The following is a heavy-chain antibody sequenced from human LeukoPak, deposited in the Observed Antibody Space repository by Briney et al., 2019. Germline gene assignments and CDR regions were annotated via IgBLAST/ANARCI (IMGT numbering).Heavy chain of an antibody. CDR3: ARGVRFYFDY. J-gene: IGHJ4*02. V-gene: IGHV4-30-4*01. CDR1: GGSISSGYYY. CDR2: IYYSGST. D-gene: IGHD3-3*01. Sequence: SETLSLTCTVSGGSISSGYYYWSWIRQPPGKGLEWIGYIYYSGSTYYNPSLKSRVTISVDTSKNQFSLKLSSVTAADTAVYYSARGVRFYFDYWGQGTLVTVSS.